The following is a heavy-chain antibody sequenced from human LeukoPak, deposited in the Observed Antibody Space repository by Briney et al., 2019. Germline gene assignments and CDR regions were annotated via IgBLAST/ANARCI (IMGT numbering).Heavy chain of an antibody. CDR3: ATQYYDYVWGSLPQYYFDY. J-gene: IGHJ4*02. V-gene: IGHV3-23*01. Sequence: GGSLRLSCAASGFTFSSYAMRWVGQVEATGLPLVSAFSGSGGSTYYADSVKGRFTISRDNSKNTLYLQMNSLRAEDTAVYYCATQYYDYVWGSLPQYYFDYWGQGTLVTVSS. D-gene: IGHD3-16*01. CDR2: FSGSGGST. CDR1: GFTFSSYA.